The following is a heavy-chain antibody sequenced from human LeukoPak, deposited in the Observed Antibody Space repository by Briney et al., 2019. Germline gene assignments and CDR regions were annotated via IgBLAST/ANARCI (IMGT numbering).Heavy chain of an antibody. D-gene: IGHD3-10*01. CDR2: ISSSSSYI. CDR3: ARALGYGSGSYYRRYYYYYMDI. V-gene: IGHV3-21*01. CDR1: GFTFSSYS. Sequence: GSLRLSCAASGFTFSSYSMNWVRQAPGKGLEWVSSISSSSSYIYYADSVKGRFTISRDNAKNSLYLQMNSLRAEDTAVYYCARALGYGSGSYYRRYYYYYMDIWGKGTTVTVSS. J-gene: IGHJ6*03.